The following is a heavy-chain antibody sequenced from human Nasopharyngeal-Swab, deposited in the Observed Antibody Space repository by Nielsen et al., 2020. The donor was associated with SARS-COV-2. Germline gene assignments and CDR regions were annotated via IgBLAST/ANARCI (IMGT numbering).Heavy chain of an antibody. J-gene: IGHJ6*02. V-gene: IGHV3-23*01. Sequence: GESLKTSCAASGVTFSTYAMSWVRQAPGEGREWVSTITGSGGDTYYADSVKGRFTISRDNSKNTLYLQMNSLRAEDTAVYYCAKFSSSTSYYYFGMNVWGQGTTVTVSS. CDR3: AKFSSSTSYYYFGMNV. D-gene: IGHD6-6*01. CDR1: GVTFSTYA. CDR2: ITGSGGDT.